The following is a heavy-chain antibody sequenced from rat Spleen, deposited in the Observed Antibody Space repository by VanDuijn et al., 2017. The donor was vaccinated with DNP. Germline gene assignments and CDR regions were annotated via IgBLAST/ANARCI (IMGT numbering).Heavy chain of an antibody. CDR3: ASSSFDY. J-gene: IGHJ2*01. CDR2: ISYSGSP. V-gene: IGHV3-1*01. CDR1: GYSITSNY. Sequence: EVQLQESGPGLVKPSQSLSLTCSVTGYSITSNYWGWVRQFPGNKMEYIGHISYSGSPNYNPSLKSRISITRDTSKNHFFLQLNSINAEDTATYYCASSSFDYWGQGVMVTVSS.